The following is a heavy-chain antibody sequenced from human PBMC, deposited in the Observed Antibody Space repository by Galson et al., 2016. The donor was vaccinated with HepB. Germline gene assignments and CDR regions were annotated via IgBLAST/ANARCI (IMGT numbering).Heavy chain of an antibody. CDR3: ARDRQRHYYFYGMDV. CDR1: GFTFSNYA. D-gene: IGHD6-25*01. J-gene: IGHJ6*02. CDR2: ISYDGSNK. V-gene: IGHV3-30*04. Sequence: SLRLSCAASGFTFSNYAFHWVRQTPGNGLEWVSVISYDGSNKYYSDSVKGRFIISRDNAKNSLFLQMNRLRVEDTAVYYCARDRQRHYYFYGMDVWGHGTTVTVSS.